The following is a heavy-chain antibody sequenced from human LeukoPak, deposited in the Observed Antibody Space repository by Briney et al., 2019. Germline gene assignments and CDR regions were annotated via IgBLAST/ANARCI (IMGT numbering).Heavy chain of an antibody. D-gene: IGHD3-10*01. Sequence: SETLSLTCAVYGGSFSGYYWSWIRRPPGKGLEWIGEINHSGSTYYNPSLKSRVTISVDTSKNQFSLKLSSVTAADTAVYYCARILYGSGSYYAYYFDYWGQGTLVTVSS. J-gene: IGHJ4*02. CDR3: ARILYGSGSYYAYYFDY. CDR1: GGSFSGYY. CDR2: INHSGST. V-gene: IGHV4-34*01.